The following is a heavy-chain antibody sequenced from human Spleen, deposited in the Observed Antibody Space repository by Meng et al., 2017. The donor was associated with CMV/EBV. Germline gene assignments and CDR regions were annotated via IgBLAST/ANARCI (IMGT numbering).Heavy chain of an antibody. CDR1: GYSISSGYY. CDR3: ARGGLQNLPQFYYAMDV. Sequence: SETLSLTCTVSGYSISSGYYWGWIRQPPGKGLEWIGEFNHSGRTNYNPSLKSRVTISVDTSKNQFSLKVSFVTAADTAVYYCARGGLQNLPQFYYAMDVWGQGTTVTVSS. V-gene: IGHV4-38-2*02. D-gene: IGHD4-11*01. CDR2: FNHSGRT. J-gene: IGHJ6*02.